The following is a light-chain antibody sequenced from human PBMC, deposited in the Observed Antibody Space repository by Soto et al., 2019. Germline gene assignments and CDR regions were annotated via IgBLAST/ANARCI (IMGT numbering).Light chain of an antibody. CDR3: CSSAGSTTLI. V-gene: IGLV2-11*01. Sequence: QSVLTQPPSVSGSPGQSVTISCTGTSRDVGAYNYVSWYQQHPGKAPKLIIYDVSKWPSGVPDRFSGSKSGNTASLTISGLQAEDEADYYCCSSAGSTTLIFGRGTKLTVL. J-gene: IGLJ2*01. CDR1: SRDVGAYNY. CDR2: DVS.